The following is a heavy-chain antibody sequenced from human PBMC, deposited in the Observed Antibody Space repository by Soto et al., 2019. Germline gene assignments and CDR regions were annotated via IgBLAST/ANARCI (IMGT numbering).Heavy chain of an antibody. Sequence: ASVKVCCKASGYTFTSYGISWVRQAPGQGLEWMGWISAYNGNTNYAQKLQGRVTMTTDTSTSTAYMELRSLRSDDTAVYYCARDQGVDIVATTVDYWGQGTQVTVSS. CDR1: GYTFTSYG. D-gene: IGHD5-12*01. J-gene: IGHJ4*02. CDR3: ARDQGVDIVATTVDY. CDR2: ISAYNGNT. V-gene: IGHV1-18*01.